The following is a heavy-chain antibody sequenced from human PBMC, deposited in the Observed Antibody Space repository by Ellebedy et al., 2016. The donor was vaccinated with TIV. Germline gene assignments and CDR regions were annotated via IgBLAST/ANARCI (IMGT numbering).Heavy chain of an antibody. CDR3: VRDYRLLSSHYYYYMDV. V-gene: IGHV4-4*07. CDR1: GASISSYY. J-gene: IGHJ6*03. D-gene: IGHD2-2*01. Sequence: SETLSLTXTVSGASISSYYWSWLRQPAGKGLEWIGRIYTSGSTNYNPSLKSRVTMLVDTSKNQVYLKLRSVTAADTAVYYCVRDYRLLSSHYYYYMDVWGKGTTVTVSS. CDR2: IYTSGST.